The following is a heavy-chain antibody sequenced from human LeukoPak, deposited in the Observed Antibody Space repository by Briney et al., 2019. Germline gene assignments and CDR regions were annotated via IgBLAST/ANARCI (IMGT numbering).Heavy chain of an antibody. D-gene: IGHD6-19*01. V-gene: IGHV4-34*01. CDR2: INHNGST. Sequence: SEALSLTCAVYGGSFSGYYWSWIRQPPGKGPEWIGEINHNGSTNYNPSLKSRVTISVDTSKNQFSLKLSSVTAADTAVYYCARGRGAVAGTDFDYWGQGTLVTVSS. CDR3: ARGRGAVAGTDFDY. J-gene: IGHJ4*02. CDR1: GGSFSGYY.